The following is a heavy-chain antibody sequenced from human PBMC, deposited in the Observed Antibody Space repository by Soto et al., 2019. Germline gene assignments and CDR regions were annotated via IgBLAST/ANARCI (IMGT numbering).Heavy chain of an antibody. CDR2: IYAGSVNT. CDR3: ALRSMAVVPEY. Sequence: ASVKVSCKASGYTFTSYGISWVRQAPGQGLEWMGTIYAGSVNTAYAQKFQGRVTLSVDTSTNQCSLTMSSMTAADTAVYYCALRSMAVVPEYWGQGTLVTVSS. D-gene: IGHD3-22*01. CDR1: GYTFTSYG. J-gene: IGHJ4*02. V-gene: IGHV1-18*01.